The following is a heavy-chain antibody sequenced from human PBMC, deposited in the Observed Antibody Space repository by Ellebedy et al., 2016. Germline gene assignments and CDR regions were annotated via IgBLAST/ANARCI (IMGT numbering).Heavy chain of an antibody. CDR1: GYTFTGYY. CDR2: INPNSGGT. Sequence: ASVQVSCXASGYTFTGYYMHWVRQASGQGLEWMGWINPNSGGTNYAQKFQGRVTMTRDTSISTAYMELSRLRSDDTAVYYCARDLGGSSWYNAFDIWGQGTMVTVSS. D-gene: IGHD6-13*01. CDR3: ARDLGGSSWYNAFDI. J-gene: IGHJ3*02. V-gene: IGHV1-2*02.